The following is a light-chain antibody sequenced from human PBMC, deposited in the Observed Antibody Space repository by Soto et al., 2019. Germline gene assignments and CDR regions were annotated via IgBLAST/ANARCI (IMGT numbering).Light chain of an antibody. V-gene: IGKV1-5*01. J-gene: IGKJ1*01. Sequence: DIQMTQSPSTLSASVGDRVTITCWASQSIGSWLAWHQQKPGKAPKLLIYDGTYLESGVPSRFSGSGSGIEFTLTISSLQPDDSATYYCQQYESHSETFGQGTKVDIK. CDR2: DGT. CDR1: QSIGSW. CDR3: QQYESHSET.